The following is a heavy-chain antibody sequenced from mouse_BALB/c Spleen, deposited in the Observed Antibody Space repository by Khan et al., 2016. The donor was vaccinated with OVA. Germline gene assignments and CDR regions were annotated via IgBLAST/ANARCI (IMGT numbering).Heavy chain of an antibody. CDR2: ISYSGDT. V-gene: IGHV3-2*02. Sequence: EVQLQESGPGLVKPSQSLSLTCTVTGYSITSDYAWNWIRQFPGNKLEWMGYISYSGDTAYNPSLKSRTSIIRDTSKNQFFLQLNSVTTEDTSTYYCAAMNLYYYGSNFEGYDFDYWGQGTTLTVSS. D-gene: IGHD1-1*01. CDR3: AAMNLYYYGSNFEGYDFDY. J-gene: IGHJ2*01. CDR1: GYSITSDYA.